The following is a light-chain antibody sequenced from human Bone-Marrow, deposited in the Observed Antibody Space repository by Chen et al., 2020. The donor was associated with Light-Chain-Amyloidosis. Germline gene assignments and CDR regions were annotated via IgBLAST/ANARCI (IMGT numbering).Light chain of an antibody. J-gene: IGKJ4*01. CDR2: AAS. Sequence: DLQMTQSPSAVSASVGDRVTINCRADQGIFSWLALYQQKPGKAPKLLIFAASNLQSGVPSRFSGSGFGTDFTLTISSLQPDDFATYYCQQANSFPSLTFGGGTIVEMK. V-gene: IGKV1-12*02. CDR1: QGIFSW. CDR3: QQANSFPSLT.